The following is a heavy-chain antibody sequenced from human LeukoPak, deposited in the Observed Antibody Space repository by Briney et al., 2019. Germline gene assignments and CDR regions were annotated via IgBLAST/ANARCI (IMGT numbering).Heavy chain of an antibody. CDR3: AAERFYVFAY. Sequence: GGSLRLSCAASGFTFSSYSMNWVRQAPGKGLEWVSSISSSSSYIYYADSVKGRFTISRDNAKNSLYLQMSSLKTEDTAVYYCAAERFYVFAYWGQGTLVTVSS. V-gene: IGHV3-21*03. J-gene: IGHJ4*02. CDR2: ISSSSSYI. D-gene: IGHD3-16*01. CDR1: GFTFSSYS.